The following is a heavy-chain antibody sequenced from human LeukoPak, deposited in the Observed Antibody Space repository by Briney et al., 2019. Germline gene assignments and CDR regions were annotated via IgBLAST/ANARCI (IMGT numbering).Heavy chain of an antibody. Sequence: PGGSLRLSCAATGFTFHDYAMHWVRQAPGKGLEWVSGISWNSGSIGYADSVKGRFTISRDNAKNSLYLQMNSLRAEDTALYYCAKDNYYDSSGYYTYWGQGTLVTVSS. CDR1: GFTFHDYA. J-gene: IGHJ4*02. D-gene: IGHD3-22*01. CDR3: AKDNYYDSSGYYTY. V-gene: IGHV3-9*01. CDR2: ISWNSGSI.